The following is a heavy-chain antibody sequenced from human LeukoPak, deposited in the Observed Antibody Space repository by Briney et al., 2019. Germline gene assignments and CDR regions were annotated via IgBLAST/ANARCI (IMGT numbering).Heavy chain of an antibody. CDR3: ARDGDNGYNPPDWVFDY. CDR1: GFTFSSYS. Sequence: GGSLRLSCAASGFTFSSYSMNWVRQAPGKGLEWVSSISSSSYIYYADSVKGRFTISRDNAKNSLYLQMNSLRAEDTAVYYCARDGDNGYNPPDWVFDYWGLGTLVTVSS. D-gene: IGHD5-24*01. J-gene: IGHJ4*02. V-gene: IGHV3-21*01. CDR2: ISSSSYI.